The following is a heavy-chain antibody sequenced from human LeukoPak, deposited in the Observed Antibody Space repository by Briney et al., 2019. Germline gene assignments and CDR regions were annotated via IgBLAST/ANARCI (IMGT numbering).Heavy chain of an antibody. CDR3: AKYGASGGSHGMDV. V-gene: IGHV3-74*01. Sequence: GGSLRLSCAASGFTFSSYWMHWVRQAPGKGLVWVSRINSDGSSTSYADSVKGRFTISRDNAKNTLYLQMNSLSAEDTAVYYCAKYGASGGSHGMDVWGQGTTVTVSS. D-gene: IGHD4/OR15-4a*01. CDR1: GFTFSSYW. CDR2: INSDGSST. J-gene: IGHJ6*02.